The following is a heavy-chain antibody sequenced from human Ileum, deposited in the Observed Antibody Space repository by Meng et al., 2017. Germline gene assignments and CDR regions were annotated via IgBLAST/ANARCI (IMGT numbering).Heavy chain of an antibody. CDR1: GGSVSSGSYY. V-gene: IGHV4-61*01. Sequence: QARLRGQGPSLVRPSATLSLACTVSGGSVSSGSYYWSWIRQPPGKGLEWIGHIYYSGSTNYNPSLKSRVTISVDMSKNQFSLKLNSVTAADTAIYFCARSSTSPASYFFDYWGQGTLVTVSS. J-gene: IGHJ4*02. CDR2: IYYSGST. CDR3: ARSSTSPASYFFDY. D-gene: IGHD6-6*01.